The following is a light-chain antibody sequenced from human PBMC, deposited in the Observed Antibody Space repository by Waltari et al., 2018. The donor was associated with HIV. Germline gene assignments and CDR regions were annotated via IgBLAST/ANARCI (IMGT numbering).Light chain of an antibody. CDR1: SSDVGGYNY. V-gene: IGLV2-14*01. CDR3: SSYTSSSTPGV. Sequence: QSALTQPASVSGSPGQSITISCTGTSSDVGGYNYVSWYQQHPGKAPKLMIYDVSNRPSWVSNRFSGSKSGNTASLTISGLQAEYEADYYCSSYTSSSTPGVFGTGTKVTVL. CDR2: DVS. J-gene: IGLJ1*01.